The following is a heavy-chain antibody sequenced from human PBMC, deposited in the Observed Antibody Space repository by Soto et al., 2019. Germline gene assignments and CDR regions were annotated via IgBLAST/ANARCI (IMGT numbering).Heavy chain of an antibody. V-gene: IGHV1-46*01. D-gene: IGHD1-26*01. Sequence: QVQLVQSGAEVKKPGASVKVSCKASGYTLTTFFMHWVRQAPGQGLGWMGVINPGYPAGRSTTYAQKGQVYATRTTDTATSTVYLELRRLRSDDTAVYYCASEVILAGATPGMGVWGQGTTVSVSS. CDR2: INPGYPAGRST. J-gene: IGHJ6*02. CDR3: ASEVILAGATPGMGV. CDR1: GYTLTTFF.